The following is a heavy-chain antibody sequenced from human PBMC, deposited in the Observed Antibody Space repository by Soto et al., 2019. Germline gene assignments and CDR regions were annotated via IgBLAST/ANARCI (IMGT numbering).Heavy chain of an antibody. J-gene: IGHJ4*02. D-gene: IGHD3-16*01. CDR1: RHTVPANSAA. CDR2: TYYRSRWYH. Sequence: SQAPSITCATSRHTVPANSAARHWLRQSPSSGLEWLGRTYYRSRWYHDYSEAVISRITVTPDTPKNLFSLHLESVAPEHTAPYYCAREFRHYVNSHSYVEYWGQGALVTVTS. CDR3: AREFRHYVNSHSYVEY. V-gene: IGHV6-1*01.